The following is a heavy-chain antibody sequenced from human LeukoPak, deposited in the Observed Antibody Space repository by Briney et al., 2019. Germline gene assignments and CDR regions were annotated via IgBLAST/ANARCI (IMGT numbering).Heavy chain of an antibody. CDR1: GYTFTTYY. D-gene: IGHD6-19*01. Sequence: ASVKVSCKASGYTFTTYYMHWVRQAPGQGLEWMGIINPSGGSTSYAQKFQGRVTMTRDTSTSTVYMELSSLRSEDTAVYYCARVAVAGTFDYWGQGTLVTVSS. J-gene: IGHJ4*02. CDR3: ARVAVAGTFDY. V-gene: IGHV1-46*01. CDR2: INPSGGST.